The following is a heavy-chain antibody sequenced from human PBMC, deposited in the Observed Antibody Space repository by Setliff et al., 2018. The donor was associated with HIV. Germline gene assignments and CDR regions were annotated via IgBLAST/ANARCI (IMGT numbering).Heavy chain of an antibody. Sequence: SETLSLTCTVSGGSISSSTYYWGWIRQPPGKGLEWIGTIYYSGSTYYNPSLKSRLTISVDTSKNQFSLKLSSVTAADTAVYYCARRDGYSYGYYFDYWGQGTLVTVSS. V-gene: IGHV4-39*01. J-gene: IGHJ4*02. D-gene: IGHD5-18*01. CDR1: GGSISSSTYY. CDR2: IYYSGST. CDR3: ARRDGYSYGYYFDY.